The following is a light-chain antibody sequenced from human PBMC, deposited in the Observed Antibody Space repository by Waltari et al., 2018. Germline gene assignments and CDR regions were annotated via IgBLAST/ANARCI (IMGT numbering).Light chain of an antibody. CDR3: QQYYGTLRS. Sequence: DTVMTQSPDLLAVSEAVRATIRCNAPPSLTYKANKRNYLAWYQKKFGQPPKLLIYWASIRESGVPDRFTGSGSGKEFTLTITNLQAEDVAVYYCQQYYGTLRSFGQGTRLEIK. J-gene: IGKJ1*01. CDR1: PSLTYKANKRNY. CDR2: WAS. V-gene: IGKV4-1*01.